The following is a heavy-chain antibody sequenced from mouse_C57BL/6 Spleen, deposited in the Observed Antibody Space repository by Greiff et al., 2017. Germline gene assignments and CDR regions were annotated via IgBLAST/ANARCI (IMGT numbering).Heavy chain of an antibody. CDR2: ISSGSSTI. D-gene: IGHD4-1*02. J-gene: IGHJ2*01. Sequence: EVKVVESGGGLVKPGGSLKLSCAASGFTFSDYGMHWVRQAPETGLEWVAYISSGSSTIYYADTVKGRFTISRDNAKNTLFLQLTSLRSEDTAMYYCARPTGTGVFDYWGQGTTLTVSS. CDR1: GFTFSDYG. CDR3: ARPTGTGVFDY. V-gene: IGHV5-17*01.